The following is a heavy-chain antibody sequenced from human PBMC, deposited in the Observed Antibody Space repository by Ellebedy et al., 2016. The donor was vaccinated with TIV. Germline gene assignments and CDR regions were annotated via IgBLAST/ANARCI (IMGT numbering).Heavy chain of an antibody. CDR2: IIPTSGAG. Sequence: SVKVSXXASGVTFSSYSINWVRQAPGHGLEWVGGIIPTSGAGNYAQKFQGRVTITADDSTNTAYMELTSLRFEDTATYYCARRKRTTVSGVATRFYFDLWGQGTLVTVSS. CDR1: GVTFSSYS. J-gene: IGHJ4*02. V-gene: IGHV1-69*13. D-gene: IGHD4-17*01. CDR3: ARRKRTTVSGVATRFYFDL.